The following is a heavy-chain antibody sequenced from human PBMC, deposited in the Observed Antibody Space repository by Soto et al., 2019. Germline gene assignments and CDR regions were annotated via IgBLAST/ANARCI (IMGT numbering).Heavy chain of an antibody. Sequence: GASVKVSCKASGYTFTSYGISWVRQAPGQGLEWMGWISAYNSNTNYAQKIQGRVNMTTDTSTSTAYMELRSLRSDDTAVYYCARDWFYFVSGSYYIVRYYYYYGMDVWGQGTTVTVSS. D-gene: IGHD3-10*01. CDR1: GYTFTSYG. V-gene: IGHV1-18*01. CDR2: ISAYNSNT. J-gene: IGHJ6*02. CDR3: ARDWFYFVSGSYYIVRYYYYYGMDV.